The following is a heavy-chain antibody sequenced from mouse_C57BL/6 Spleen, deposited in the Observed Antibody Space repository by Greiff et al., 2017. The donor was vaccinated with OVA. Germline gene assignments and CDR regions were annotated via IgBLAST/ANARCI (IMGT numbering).Heavy chain of an antibody. V-gene: IGHV1-22*01. Sequence: VQLQQSGPELVKPGASAKMSCKASGYTFTDYNMHWVKQSHGKSLEWIGYINPNNGGTSYNQKFKGKATLTVNKSSSTAYMELRSLTSEDSAVYYGARAPSSSSPRRYFDVWGTGTTVTVSS. J-gene: IGHJ1*03. CDR2: INPNNGGT. D-gene: IGHD1-1*01. CDR3: ARAPSSSSPRRYFDV. CDR1: GYTFTDYN.